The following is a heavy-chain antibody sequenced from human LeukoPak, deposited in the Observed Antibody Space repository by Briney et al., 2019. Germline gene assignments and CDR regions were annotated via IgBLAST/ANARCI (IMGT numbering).Heavy chain of an antibody. CDR3: AGGGAYSNYDNYYYYGMDV. CDR2: IIPIFGSA. J-gene: IGHJ6*02. CDR1: GGTFSSYA. V-gene: IGHV1-69*13. Sequence: SVKVSCKASGGTFSSYAISWVRQAPGQGLEWMGGIIPIFGSANYAQKFQGRVTITADESTSTAYMELSSLRSEDTAVYYCAGGGAYSNYDNYYYYGMDVWGQGTTVTVSS. D-gene: IGHD4-11*01.